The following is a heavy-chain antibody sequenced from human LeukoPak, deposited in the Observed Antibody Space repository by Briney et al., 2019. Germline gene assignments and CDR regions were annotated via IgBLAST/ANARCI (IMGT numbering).Heavy chain of an antibody. V-gene: IGHV3-23*01. J-gene: IGHJ4*02. CDR1: GFTFSSYA. Sequence: GGSLRLSCAASGFTFSSYAMSWVRQAPGKGLEWVSAIRGSGGSTYYADSVKGRFTISRDNSKNTLYLQMNSLRAEDTAVYYCARDNSSSLGPLDYWGQGTLVTVSS. CDR2: IRGSGGST. D-gene: IGHD6-6*01. CDR3: ARDNSSSLGPLDY.